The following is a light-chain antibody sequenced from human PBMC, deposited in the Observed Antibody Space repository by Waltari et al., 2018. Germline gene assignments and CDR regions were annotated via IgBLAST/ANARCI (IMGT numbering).Light chain of an antibody. CDR3: QTWGTGIHV. J-gene: IGLJ1*01. Sequence: QLVLTQSPSASASLGASVKLTCTLSSGHSTYAIAWHQQQPGKGPRLLKKLKSDGSHSKGDGHPERFSGTGSGSERYLTISGLQSEDEADYYCQTWGTGIHVFGTGTKVTVL. V-gene: IGLV4-69*01. CDR1: SGHSTYA. CDR2: LKSDGSH.